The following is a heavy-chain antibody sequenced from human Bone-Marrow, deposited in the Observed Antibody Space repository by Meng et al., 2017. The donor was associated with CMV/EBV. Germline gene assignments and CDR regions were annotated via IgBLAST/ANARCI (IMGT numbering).Heavy chain of an antibody. D-gene: IGHD6-19*01. CDR1: GGSISSSNW. Sequence: SETLSLTCAVSGGSISSSNWWSWVRQPPGKGLEWIGEIYHSGSTNYNPSLKSRVTISVDTSKNQFSLKLSSVTAADTAAYYCARARGGLVRFDYWGQGTLVTVSS. J-gene: IGHJ4*02. CDR2: IYHSGST. CDR3: ARARGGLVRFDY. V-gene: IGHV4-4*02.